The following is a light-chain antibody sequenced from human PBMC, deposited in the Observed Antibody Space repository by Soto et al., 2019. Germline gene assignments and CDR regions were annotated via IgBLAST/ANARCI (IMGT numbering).Light chain of an antibody. CDR2: DVS. Sequence: QSVLTQPASVSGSPGQSITISCTGTSSDVGGYNHVSWFQQHPGKAPKLMIYDVSNRPSGVSNRFSGSKSGNTASLTISGLQAEDEADYYCSSYTSSSIVFGGGTKLTVL. CDR1: SSDVGGYNH. V-gene: IGLV2-14*01. CDR3: SSYTSSSIV. J-gene: IGLJ2*01.